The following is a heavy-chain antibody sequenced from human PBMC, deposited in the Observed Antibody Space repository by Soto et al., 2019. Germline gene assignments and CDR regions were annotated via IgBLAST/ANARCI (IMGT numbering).Heavy chain of an antibody. Sequence: QVQLQESGPGLVKPSQTLSLTCTVSGGSISSGGYYWSWIRQHPGKGLEWIGYIYYSGSTYYNPSLKSRVTISVDTSNNQFSLKLSSVTAADTAVYYCARDRRENGSGSSHGAFDIWGQGTMVTVSS. J-gene: IGHJ3*02. CDR1: GGSISSGGYY. D-gene: IGHD3-10*01. CDR2: IYYSGST. CDR3: ARDRRENGSGSSHGAFDI. V-gene: IGHV4-31*03.